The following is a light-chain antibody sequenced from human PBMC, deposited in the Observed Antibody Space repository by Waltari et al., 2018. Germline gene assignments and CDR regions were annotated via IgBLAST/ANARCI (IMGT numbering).Light chain of an antibody. J-gene: IGKJ2*01. CDR3: QKYTSAPAT. CDR1: QGISNY. V-gene: IGKV1-27*01. Sequence: DIQMTQSPSSLSASVGDRVTITCRASQGISNYLAWYQQKPGKVPQLLIYDASTLQSGVPSRLSCGGSGTDFTLTISSLRPEDVATYYCQKYTSAPATFGQGTKLEIK. CDR2: DAS.